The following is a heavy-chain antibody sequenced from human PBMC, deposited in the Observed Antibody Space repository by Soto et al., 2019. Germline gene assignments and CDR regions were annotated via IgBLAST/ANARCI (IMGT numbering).Heavy chain of an antibody. CDR3: ARGGYYSEFRD. J-gene: IGHJ4*02. D-gene: IGHD6-25*01. Sequence: GSLRLSCAGCGFMCSDYGMSWVRQAPGKGLEWVSDISYSGGSTYYADSVKGRFTISRDNSKNTLYLQMNSLGIEDTAVYYGARGGYYSEFRDWGQGTLVTVSS. CDR2: ISYSGGST. V-gene: IGHV3-23*01. CDR1: GFMCSDYG.